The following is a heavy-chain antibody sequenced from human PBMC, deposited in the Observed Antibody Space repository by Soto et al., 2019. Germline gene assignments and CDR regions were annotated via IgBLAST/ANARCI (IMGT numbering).Heavy chain of an antibody. Sequence: ASVKVSCKASGYTFPSYDINWVRQATGQGLEWMGWMNPNSGNTGYAQKFQGRVPMTRNTSISTAYMELSSLRSEDTAVYYCASLEIAVAGTDYYGMDVWGQGTTVTVSS. J-gene: IGHJ6*02. CDR2: MNPNSGNT. CDR3: ASLEIAVAGTDYYGMDV. D-gene: IGHD6-19*01. CDR1: GYTFPSYD. V-gene: IGHV1-8*01.